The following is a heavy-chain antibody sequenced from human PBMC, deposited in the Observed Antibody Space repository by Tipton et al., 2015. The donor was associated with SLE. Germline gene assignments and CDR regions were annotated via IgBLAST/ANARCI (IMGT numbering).Heavy chain of an antibody. D-gene: IGHD4-11*01. CDR2: IYHSGTT. J-gene: IGHJ6*02. V-gene: IGHV4-4*02. CDR1: GGSINSYNW. Sequence: TLSLTCAVSGGSINSYNWWTWVRQPPGKVLEWIGEIYHSGTTNYNPSLKSRITISLDKSKNHFSLRLSSLTAADTAVYYCARGPDYSNYYFYRMDVWGQGTTVTVSS. CDR3: ARGPDYSNYYFYRMDV.